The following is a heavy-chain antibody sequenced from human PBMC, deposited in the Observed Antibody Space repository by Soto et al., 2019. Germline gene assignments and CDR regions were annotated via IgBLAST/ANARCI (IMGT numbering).Heavy chain of an antibody. CDR3: ARDIAAPPGYNYSIDV. D-gene: IGHD6-6*01. Sequence: AGGSRRLSCAASAFTLSSYRMNWVRQARGKGLERVSFISSSSTYIYYADSVKSRVTISRDNAKNSLYLQMNSLRAEDTAVYYCARDIAAPPGYNYSIDVWGQGTTATVSS. CDR2: ISSSSTYI. CDR1: AFTLSSYR. J-gene: IGHJ6*02. V-gene: IGHV3-21*01.